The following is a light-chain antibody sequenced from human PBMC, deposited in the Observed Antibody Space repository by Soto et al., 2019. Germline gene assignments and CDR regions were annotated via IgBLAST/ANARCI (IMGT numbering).Light chain of an antibody. CDR3: ASYAGGDTFV. CDR1: SSDVGGYKY. V-gene: IGLV2-8*01. CDR2: EVS. J-gene: IGLJ1*01. Sequence: LTQPPSASGSPGQSVTISCTGTSSDVGGYKYVSWYQQHPGKAPKVIIYEVSERPSGVPDRFSGSKSGNTASLTVSGLQTEDEADYYCASYAGGDTFVFGTGTKVTVL.